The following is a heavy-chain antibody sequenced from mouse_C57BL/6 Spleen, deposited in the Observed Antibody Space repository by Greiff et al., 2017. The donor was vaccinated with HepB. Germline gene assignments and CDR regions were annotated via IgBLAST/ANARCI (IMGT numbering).Heavy chain of an antibody. CDR1: GYSFTDYN. CDR2: INPNYGTT. J-gene: IGHJ2*01. CDR3: ARWASMVTTYPGYFDY. D-gene: IGHD2-2*01. V-gene: IGHV1-39*01. Sequence: VQLQHSGPELVKPGASVKISCKASGYSFTDYNMNWVKQSNGKSLEWIGVINPNYGTTSYNQKFKGKATLTVDQSSSTAYMQLNSLTSEDSAVYYCARWASMVTTYPGYFDYWGQGTTLTVSS.